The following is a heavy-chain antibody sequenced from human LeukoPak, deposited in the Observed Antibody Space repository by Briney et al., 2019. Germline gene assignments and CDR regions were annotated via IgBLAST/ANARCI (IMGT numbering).Heavy chain of an antibody. CDR1: GFTFGDYA. Sequence: PGGSLRLSCTASGFTFGDYAMSWFRQAPGKGLEWVGFIRSKAYGGTTEYAASVKGRFTISRDDSKSIAYLQMNSLKTEDTAVYYCTSRIAARSAIFDYWGQGTLVTVSP. D-gene: IGHD6-6*01. J-gene: IGHJ4*02. CDR2: IRSKAYGGTT. V-gene: IGHV3-49*03. CDR3: TSRIAARSAIFDY.